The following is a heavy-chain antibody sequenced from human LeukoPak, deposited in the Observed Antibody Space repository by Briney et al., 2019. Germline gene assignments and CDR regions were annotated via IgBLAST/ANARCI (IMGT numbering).Heavy chain of an antibody. J-gene: IGHJ4*02. D-gene: IGHD6-13*01. V-gene: IGHV1-8*01. CDR1: GYTFTSYD. Sequence: ASVKVSCKASGYTFTSYDINWVRQAPGQGLEWMGWMNPNSGNTGYAQKFQGRVTMTRNTSISTAYMELSSLRSEDTAVYYCARVRIAAAGTFGYWGQGTLVTVSS. CDR2: MNPNSGNT. CDR3: ARVRIAAAGTFGY.